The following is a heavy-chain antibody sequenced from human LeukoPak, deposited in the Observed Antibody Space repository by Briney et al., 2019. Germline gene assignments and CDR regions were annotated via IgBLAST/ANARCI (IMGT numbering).Heavy chain of an antibody. J-gene: IGHJ6*03. D-gene: IGHD1-26*01. CDR1: GFTFSSYS. CDR3: ARVERATIPYYYYMDV. Sequence: PGGSLRLSCAASGFTFSSYSMNWVRQAPGKGLEGVSSISSSSSYIYYADSVKGRFTISRDNAKNSLYLQMNSLRAEDTAVYYCARVERATIPYYYYMDVWGKGTTVTVSS. V-gene: IGHV3-21*01. CDR2: ISSSSSYI.